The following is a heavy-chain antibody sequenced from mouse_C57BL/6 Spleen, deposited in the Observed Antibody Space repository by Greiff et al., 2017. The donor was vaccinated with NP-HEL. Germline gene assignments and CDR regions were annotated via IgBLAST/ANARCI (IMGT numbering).Heavy chain of an antibody. D-gene: IGHD2-2*01. CDR2: INYDGSST. V-gene: IGHV5-16*01. CDR1: GFTFSDYY. Sequence: EVMLVESEGGLVQPGSSMKLSCTASGFTFSDYYMAWVRQVPEKGLEWVANINYDGSSTYYLDSLKSRFIISRDNAKNILYLQMSSLKSEDTATYYCARETLGVTTWGQGTLVTVSA. J-gene: IGHJ3*02. CDR3: ARETLGVTT.